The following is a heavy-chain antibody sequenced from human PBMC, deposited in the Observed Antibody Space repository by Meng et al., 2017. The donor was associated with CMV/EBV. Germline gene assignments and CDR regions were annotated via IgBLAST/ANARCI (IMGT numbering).Heavy chain of an antibody. CDR3: ASERRSPNWFDP. V-gene: IGHV1-69*05. Sequence: SVKVSCKASGGTFSSYAISWVRQAPGQGLEWMGGIIPIFGTANYAQKFQGRVTITTDESTSTAYMELSSMRSEDTAVYYCASERRSPNWFDPWGQGTLVTVSS. J-gene: IGHJ5*02. CDR1: GGTFSSYA. D-gene: IGHD3-10*01. CDR2: IIPIFGTA.